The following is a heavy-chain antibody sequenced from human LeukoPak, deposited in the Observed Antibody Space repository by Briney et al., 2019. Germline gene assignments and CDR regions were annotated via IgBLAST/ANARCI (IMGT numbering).Heavy chain of an antibody. D-gene: IGHD3-10*01. V-gene: IGHV1-46*01. J-gene: IGHJ4*02. CDR2: INPSGGST. CDR1: GYTFTGYY. Sequence: ASVKVSCKASGYTFTGYYMHWVRQAPGQGLEWMGIINPSGGSTNYAQKLQGRVTMTTDTSTSTAYMELRSLRSDDTAVYYCARDALWFGELLFDYWGQGTLVTVSS. CDR3: ARDALWFGELLFDY.